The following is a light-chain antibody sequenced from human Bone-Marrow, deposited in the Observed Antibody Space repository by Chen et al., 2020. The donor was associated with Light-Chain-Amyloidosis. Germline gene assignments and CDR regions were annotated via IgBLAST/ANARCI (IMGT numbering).Light chain of an antibody. CDR1: SGDVGTYNY. Sequence: QSALTQPVSVSGSPGQSITISCTGTSGDVGTYNYVSWYQQHPGKAPKVMIYAVSNRPSGVSNRFSGSKSGNTASLTSSGLQAEDEADYYCSSFTSSSSYVFGPGTKVTVL. V-gene: IGLV2-14*01. J-gene: IGLJ1*01. CDR3: SSFTSSSSYV. CDR2: AVS.